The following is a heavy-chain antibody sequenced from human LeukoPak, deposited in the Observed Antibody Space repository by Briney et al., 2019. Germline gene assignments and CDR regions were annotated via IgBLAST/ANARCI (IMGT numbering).Heavy chain of an antibody. V-gene: IGHV3-23*01. CDR3: AKGLYSNFFYYYYYMDV. Sequence: GGSLRLFCAASGLTFSSYAMGWVRQAPGKGLEWVSAVSGSGGSTYYADSVKGRFTISRDNSKNTLYLQMHSLRAEDTAVYYCAKGLYSNFFYYYYYMDVWGKGTTVTVSS. J-gene: IGHJ6*03. CDR2: VSGSGGST. CDR1: GLTFSSYA. D-gene: IGHD4-11*01.